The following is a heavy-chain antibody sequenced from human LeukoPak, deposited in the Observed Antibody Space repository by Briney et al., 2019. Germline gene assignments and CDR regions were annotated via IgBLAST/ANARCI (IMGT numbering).Heavy chain of an antibody. D-gene: IGHD3-22*01. CDR2: FWAHGRSE. CDR1: GFTLPKYG. V-gene: IGHV3-33*01. Sequence: GGSLRPSCAASGFTLPKYGMHWVRQAPGKGLEWVAVFWAHGRSEYYSDSVKGRFSISRDTSRSTVHLQMNSLRAEDTAVYYCARDDDTSSHYSLFQYWGQGTRVTVSS. J-gene: IGHJ4*02. CDR3: ARDDDTSSHYSLFQY.